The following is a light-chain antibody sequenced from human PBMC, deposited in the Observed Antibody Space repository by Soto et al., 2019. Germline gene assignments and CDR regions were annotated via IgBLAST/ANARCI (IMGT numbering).Light chain of an antibody. Sequence: QSVLTQPASVSGSPGQSITISCTGTSNDVGDDNYVSWYQQHPGKAPKVMIYYVSNRPSGVSDRFSGSKSGNTASLTIAGLQAEDEADYYCSSYTRNSTVVFGGGTKLTVL. V-gene: IGLV2-14*01. CDR2: YVS. CDR1: SNDVGDDNY. CDR3: SSYTRNSTVV. J-gene: IGLJ2*01.